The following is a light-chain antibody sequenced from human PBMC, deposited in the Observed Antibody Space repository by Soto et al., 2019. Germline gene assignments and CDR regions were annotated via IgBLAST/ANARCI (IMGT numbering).Light chain of an antibody. CDR2: DVS. CDR3: SSYTSGFYV. CDR1: SSDVGGYNY. Sequence: QSALTQPASVSGSPGQSITISCTGTSSDVGGYNYVSWYQQHPGKAPKLMIYDVSDRPSGVSNRFSGSESGNTASLTISGLQAEDEADYYCSSYTSGFYVFGTGTKVTVL. V-gene: IGLV2-14*01. J-gene: IGLJ1*01.